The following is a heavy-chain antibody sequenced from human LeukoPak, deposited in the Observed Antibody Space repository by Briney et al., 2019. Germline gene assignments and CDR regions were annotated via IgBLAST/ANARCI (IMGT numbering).Heavy chain of an antibody. V-gene: IGHV1-46*01. Sequence: ASVKVSCKASGYTFTSYYMHWVRQAPGQGLEWMGIINPSGGSTSYAQKFQGRVTMTRDTSTSTVYVELSSLRSEDTAVYYCARVGSPLGMDVWGQGTTVTVSS. CDR2: INPSGGST. CDR3: ARVGSPLGMDV. CDR1: GYTFTSYY. J-gene: IGHJ6*02.